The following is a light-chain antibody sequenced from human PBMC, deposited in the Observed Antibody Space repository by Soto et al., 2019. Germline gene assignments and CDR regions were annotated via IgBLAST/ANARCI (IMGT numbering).Light chain of an antibody. Sequence: QSALTQPPSASGSPGQSVTISCTGTSSDVGKYDYVSWYQQHPGKAPKLMIYEASNRPSGVPDRFSGSKSGNTASLTISGLQAADEADYYCSLYTSENTYVFGTGTKVTVL. CDR1: SSDVGKYDY. V-gene: IGLV2-18*01. CDR3: SLYTSENTYV. J-gene: IGLJ1*01. CDR2: EAS.